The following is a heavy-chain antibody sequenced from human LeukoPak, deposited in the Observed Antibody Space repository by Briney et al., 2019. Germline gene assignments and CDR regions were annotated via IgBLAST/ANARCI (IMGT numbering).Heavy chain of an antibody. CDR3: ARLIYCSSTSCHPWFDP. Sequence: SETLSLTCTVSGYSISSGYYWGWIRQPPGKGLEWIGSIYHSGSTYYNPSLKSRVTISVDTSKNQFSLKLRSVTAADTAVYYCARLIYCSSTSCHPWFDPWGQGTLVTVSS. J-gene: IGHJ5*02. CDR2: IYHSGST. D-gene: IGHD2-2*01. V-gene: IGHV4-38-2*02. CDR1: GYSISSGYY.